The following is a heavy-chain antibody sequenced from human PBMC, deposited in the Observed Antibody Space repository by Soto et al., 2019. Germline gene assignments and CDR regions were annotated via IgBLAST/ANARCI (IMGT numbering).Heavy chain of an antibody. Sequence: EVQLLESGGGLVQPGGSLRLSCAASGFTFSSYAMTWVRQAPGKGLEWVSAVSGSGSSTHYADSVKGRFTISRDNSKNTLDLQENSLRAEDTAVYYCAKYLAAAATLVDYWGQGTLVTVSS. J-gene: IGHJ4*02. CDR2: VSGSGSST. CDR3: AKYLAAAATLVDY. CDR1: GFTFSSYA. V-gene: IGHV3-23*01. D-gene: IGHD6-13*01.